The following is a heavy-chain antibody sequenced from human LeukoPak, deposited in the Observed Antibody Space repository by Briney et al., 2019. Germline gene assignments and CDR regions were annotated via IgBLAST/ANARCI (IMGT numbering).Heavy chain of an antibody. J-gene: IGHJ3*02. V-gene: IGHV3-49*03. CDR1: GFTFGDYA. D-gene: IGHD1-1*01. Sequence: GGSLRLSCTASGFTFGDYAMNWFRQAPGKGLEWVGFVRNQAYGGTTEYAASVKGRFTISRDDSKSIAYLQMNSLKSEDTAVYYCTRDRIGTGTTGDASDIWGQGTMLIVSS. CDR2: VRNQAYGGTT. CDR3: TRDRIGTGTTGDASDI.